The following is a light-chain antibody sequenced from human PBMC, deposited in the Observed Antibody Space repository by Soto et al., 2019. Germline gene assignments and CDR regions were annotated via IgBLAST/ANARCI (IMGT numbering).Light chain of an antibody. Sequence: QSVLTQPPSASGTPGQRVTISCAGGSSNIGSNYAYWYRPLPGTAPKLVIYANSQRPSGVPDRFSGSKSGTSASLAISGLRSEDEADYYCATWDDSLRGVLFGGGTKLTVL. J-gene: IGLJ2*01. CDR3: ATWDDSLRGVL. V-gene: IGLV1-47*01. CDR2: ANS. CDR1: SSNIGSNY.